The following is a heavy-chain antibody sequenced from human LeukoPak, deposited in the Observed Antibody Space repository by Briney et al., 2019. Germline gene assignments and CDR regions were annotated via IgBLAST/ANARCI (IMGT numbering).Heavy chain of an antibody. CDR3: GISCYCSSSSCSFDY. CDR2: IYPGDSDT. CDR1: GYSFTSYW. V-gene: IGHV5-51*01. J-gene: IGHJ4*02. D-gene: IGHD2-2*01. Sequence: GESLKISCKGSGYSFTSYWIGWVRQMPGKGLEWMGIIYPGDSDTRYSPSFQGQVTMSADKSISTAYLQWSSLKDSGSAIYYCGISCYCSSSSCSFDYWGQGTLVTVSS.